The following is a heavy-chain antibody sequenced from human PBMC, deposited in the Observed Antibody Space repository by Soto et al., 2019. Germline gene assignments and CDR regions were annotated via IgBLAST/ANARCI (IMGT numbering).Heavy chain of an antibody. CDR2: INHSGST. CDR3: ARGKWCSGGSCYSFGGEVRKDYYFDY. V-gene: IGHV4-34*01. Sequence: SETLSLTCAVYGGSFSGYYWSWIRQPPGKGLEWIGEINHSGSTNYNPSLKSRVTISVDTSKNQFSLKLSSVTAADTAVYYCARGKWCSGGSCYSFGGEVRKDYYFDYWGQGTLVTVSS. CDR1: GGSFSGYY. D-gene: IGHD2-15*01. J-gene: IGHJ4*02.